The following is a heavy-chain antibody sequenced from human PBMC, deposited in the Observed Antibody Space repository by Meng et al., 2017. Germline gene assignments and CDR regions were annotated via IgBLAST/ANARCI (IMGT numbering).Heavy chain of an antibody. J-gene: IGHJ6*02. V-gene: IGHV3-30*01. CDR3: ARDFFGDYKWDYYYGMDV. CDR2: ISYDGSNK. D-gene: IGHD4-17*01. Sequence: GESLKISCAASGFTFSSYAMHWVRQAPGKGLEWVAVISYDGSNKYYADSVKGRFTISRDNSKNTLYLQMNSLRAEDTAVYYCARDFFGDYKWDYYYGMDVWGQGTTVTVSS. CDR1: GFTFSSYA.